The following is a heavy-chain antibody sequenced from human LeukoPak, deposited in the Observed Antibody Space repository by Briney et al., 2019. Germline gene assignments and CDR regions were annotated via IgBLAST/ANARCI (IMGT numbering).Heavy chain of an antibody. V-gene: IGHV3-66*01. CDR1: GFSVSSNY. CDR3: ARGGKNLDNSGDYFDY. J-gene: IGHJ4*02. D-gene: IGHD6-19*01. Sequence: GGSLRLSCAASGFSVSSNYMGWVRQAPGKGLEWVSVIYSGGSTYYADSVKGRFTISRDNSKNTLYLQRNSLRAEDTSVYYCARGGKNLDNSGDYFDYWGQGTLVTVSS. CDR2: IYSGGST.